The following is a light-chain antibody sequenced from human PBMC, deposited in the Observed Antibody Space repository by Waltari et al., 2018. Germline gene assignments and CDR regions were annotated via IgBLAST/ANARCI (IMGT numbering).Light chain of an antibody. CDR2: EVT. CDR1: SRAVGNYNF. V-gene: IGLV2-23*02. CDR3: CSYAGSVKYVV. Sequence: QSALTQPASVSGSPGQSITISCTGTSRAVGNYNFVSWYQQHPGKAPKLMIYEVTKRPSGVSDRFSGSKSGNTASLTISGLQAEDESDYYCCSYAGSVKYVVFGGGTKLTVL. J-gene: IGLJ2*01.